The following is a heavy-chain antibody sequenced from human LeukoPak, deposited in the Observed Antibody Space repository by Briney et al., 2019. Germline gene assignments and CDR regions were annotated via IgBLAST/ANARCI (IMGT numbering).Heavy chain of an antibody. J-gene: IGHJ4*02. D-gene: IGHD6-19*01. V-gene: IGHV3-11*03. CDR2: ISWDSSYT. CDR3: ARRYITGWHFDY. Sequence: GGSLRLSCAASGFTFSDYYMSWIRQAPGRGLEWVSYISWDSSYTSYADSVKGRFTVSRDNAQKSLYLQMDSLRAEDTAVYYCARRYITGWHFDYWGQGTLVTVSS. CDR1: GFTFSDYY.